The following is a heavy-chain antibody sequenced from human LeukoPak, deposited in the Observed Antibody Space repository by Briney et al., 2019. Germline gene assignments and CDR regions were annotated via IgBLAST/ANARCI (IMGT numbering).Heavy chain of an antibody. Sequence: SGTLSLTCAVSGASVSTSLRCNWVRQSPGKGLEWIGEVHHSGNVNYNPSFKTRVTMSVDKSKNQYSLKLDSVTAADTGIYYCAGRVRFLGWDWGRGTPVTVSA. CDR2: VHHSGNV. J-gene: IGHJ4*02. V-gene: IGHV4-4*02. CDR1: GASVSTSLR. CDR3: AGRVRFLGWD. D-gene: IGHD3-3*01.